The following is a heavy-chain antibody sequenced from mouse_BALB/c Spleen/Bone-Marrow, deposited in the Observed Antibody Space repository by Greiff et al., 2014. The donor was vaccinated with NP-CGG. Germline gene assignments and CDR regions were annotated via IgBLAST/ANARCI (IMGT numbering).Heavy chain of an antibody. CDR2: IYPGDGDT. Sequence: LQESGAELVRPGSSAKISCQASGYAFSNYGLNWVKQRPGLGLEWVGQIYPGDGDTNYNGKFKGRVTLTADKSSSTAYMQLSSLTSEDSAVYFCASVYDYGRGYAMDYWGQGTSVTVSS. V-gene: IGHV1-80*01. CDR3: ASVYDYGRGYAMDY. D-gene: IGHD2-4*01. CDR1: GYAFSNYG. J-gene: IGHJ4*01.